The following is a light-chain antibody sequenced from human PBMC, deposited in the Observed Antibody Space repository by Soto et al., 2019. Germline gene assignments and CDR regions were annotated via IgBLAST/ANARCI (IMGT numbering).Light chain of an antibody. CDR1: SSDVGGYNY. J-gene: IGLJ2*01. V-gene: IGLV2-14*01. CDR3: SSYTSSSTYVV. Sequence: QSALTQPASVSGSPGQSITISCTGTSSDVGGYNYVSWYQQQPGKAPKLMIYDVSNRPSGVSNRFSGSKSGNTASLTISGLPAEDEADYCCSSYTSSSTYVVFGGGTKLTVL. CDR2: DVS.